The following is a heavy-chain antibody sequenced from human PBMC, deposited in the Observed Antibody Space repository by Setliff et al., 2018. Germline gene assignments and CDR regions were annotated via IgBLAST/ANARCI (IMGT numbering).Heavy chain of an antibody. CDR3: TKGRVGLAARAGY. CDR1: GGSISSDSDY. V-gene: IGHV4-61*02. J-gene: IGHJ4*02. Sequence: PSETLSLTCTVPGGSISSDSDYWSWIRQSAGKGLEWIGRIYASGSTEYNPSLGSRVTISVDTSRNQFSLQLSSVTSADTAIYYCTKGRVGLAARAGYWGQGTLVTVSS. D-gene: IGHD1-26*01. CDR2: IYASGST.